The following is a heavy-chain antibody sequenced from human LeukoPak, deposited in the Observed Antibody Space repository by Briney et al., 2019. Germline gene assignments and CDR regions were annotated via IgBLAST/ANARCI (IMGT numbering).Heavy chain of an antibody. Sequence: PGRSLRLSCAASGFTFSSYGMHWVRQAPGKGLEWVAVISYDGSNKYYADSVKGRFTISRDNSKNTLYLQMNSLRAEDTAVDYCAKDQGLGTFDYWGQGTLVTVSS. CDR1: GFTFSSYG. CDR3: AKDQGLGTFDY. J-gene: IGHJ4*02. V-gene: IGHV3-30*18. CDR2: ISYDGSNK. D-gene: IGHD7-27*01.